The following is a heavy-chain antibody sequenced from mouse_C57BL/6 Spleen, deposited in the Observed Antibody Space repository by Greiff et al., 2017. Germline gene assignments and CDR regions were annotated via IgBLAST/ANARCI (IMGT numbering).Heavy chain of an antibody. V-gene: IGHV1-64*01. J-gene: IGHJ2*01. D-gene: IGHD4-1*01. CDR1: GYTFTSYW. CDR3: ARSETGGPFDY. CDR2: IHPNSGST. Sequence: QVQLQQPGAELVKPGASVKLSCKASGYTFTSYWMHWVKQRPGQGLEWIGMIHPNSGSTNYNEKFKSKATLTVDKSSSTAYMHLSSLTSEDSAVYYCARSETGGPFDYWGQGTTLTVAS.